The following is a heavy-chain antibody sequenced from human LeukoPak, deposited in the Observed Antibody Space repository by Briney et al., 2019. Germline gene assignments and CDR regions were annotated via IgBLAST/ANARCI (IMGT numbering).Heavy chain of an antibody. J-gene: IGHJ4*02. V-gene: IGHV1-18*01. CDR3: ARDGYYDSSGYYYSDY. D-gene: IGHD3-22*01. Sequence: ASVTVSYKASGYTFTSYGISWVRQAPGQGLEWMGWISAYNGNTNYAQKLQGRVTMTTDTSTSTAYMELRSLRSDDTAVYYCARDGYYDSSGYYYSDYWGQGTLVTVSS. CDR2: ISAYNGNT. CDR1: GYTFTSYG.